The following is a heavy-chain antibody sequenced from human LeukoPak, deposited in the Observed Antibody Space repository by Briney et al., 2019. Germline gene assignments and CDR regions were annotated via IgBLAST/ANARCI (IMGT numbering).Heavy chain of an antibody. CDR2: IIPIFGTA. CDR1: GGTFSSYA. Sequence: GASVKVSCKASGGTFSSYAISWVRQAPGQGLEWMGGIIPIFGTANYAQKFQGRVTITADESTSTAYMELSSLRSEDTAVYYCARVKQEEDIVVVPASLVQDAFDIWGQGTMVTVSS. D-gene: IGHD2-2*01. V-gene: IGHV1-69*01. J-gene: IGHJ3*02. CDR3: ARVKQEEDIVVVPASLVQDAFDI.